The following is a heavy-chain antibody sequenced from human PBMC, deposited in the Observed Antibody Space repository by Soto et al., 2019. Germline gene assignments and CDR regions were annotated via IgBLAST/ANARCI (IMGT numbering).Heavy chain of an antibody. CDR1: GGSISSGGYY. Sequence: SETLSLTCTVSGGSISSGGYYWSWIRQHPGKGLEWIGYIYSSGTTYYNPSLNSRVTISVDTSKNQFSLKLSSVTAADTAVYYCASSRDGYNCGYWGQGTLVTVS. CDR3: ASSRDGYNCGY. V-gene: IGHV4-31*03. D-gene: IGHD5-12*01. CDR2: IYSSGTT. J-gene: IGHJ4*02.